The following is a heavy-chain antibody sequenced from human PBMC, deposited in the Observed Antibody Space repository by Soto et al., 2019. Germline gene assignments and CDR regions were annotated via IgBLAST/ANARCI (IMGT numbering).Heavy chain of an antibody. CDR3: ARRWLSTVLLQDAFDI. CDR2: IYYSGST. V-gene: IGHV4-31*03. D-gene: IGHD2-15*01. CDR1: GGSISSGGYY. J-gene: IGHJ3*02. Sequence: QVQLQESGPGLVKPSRTLSLTCTVSGGSISSGGYYWSWIRQHPGKGLEWIGYIYYSGSTYYNPSLKSRVTISVDTSKNQFSLKLSSVTAADTAVYYCARRWLSTVLLQDAFDIWGQGTMVTVSS.